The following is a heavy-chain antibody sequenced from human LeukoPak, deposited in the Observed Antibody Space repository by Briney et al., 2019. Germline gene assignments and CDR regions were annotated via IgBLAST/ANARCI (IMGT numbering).Heavy chain of an antibody. Sequence: SETLSLTCTVSGGSISSYYWSWIRQPPGKGLEWIGYIYTSGSTNYNPSIKSRVTISVDTSKNQFSLKLSSVTAADTAVYYCALSSSDYYYYYYMDVWGKGTAVTVSS. CDR2: IYTSGST. CDR3: ALSSSDYYYYYYMDV. CDR1: GGSISSYY. D-gene: IGHD6-6*01. V-gene: IGHV4-4*09. J-gene: IGHJ6*03.